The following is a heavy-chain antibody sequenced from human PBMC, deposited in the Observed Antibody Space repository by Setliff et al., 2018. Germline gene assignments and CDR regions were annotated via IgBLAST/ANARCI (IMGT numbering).Heavy chain of an antibody. CDR1: GYSISSGYI. CDR3: AKGRGEMDS. D-gene: IGHD3-10*01. J-gene: IGHJ4*02. Sequence: SETLSLTCTVSGYSISSGYIWGWIRQPPGKGLEWIGSISHSGSTYYNPSLRSRVTISLDTSKNQFSLNVRSVTAADTAIYYCAKGRGEMDSWGQGILVTVSS. V-gene: IGHV4-38-2*02. CDR2: ISHSGST.